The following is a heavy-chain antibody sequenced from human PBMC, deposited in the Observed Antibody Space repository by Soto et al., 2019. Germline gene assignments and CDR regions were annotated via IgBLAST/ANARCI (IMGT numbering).Heavy chain of an antibody. CDR1: GYTFTSYG. J-gene: IGHJ3*02. V-gene: IGHV1-18*01. D-gene: IGHD2-15*01. CDR3: ARSRYCSGGSCYSIGAFDI. CDR2: ISAYNGNT. Sequence: QVQLVQSGAEVKKPGASVKVSCKASGYTFTSYGISWVRQAPGQGLEWMGWISAYNGNTNYAQKLQGRVTMTTDKSTITAYIELRSLRADDTAVYYCARSRYCSGGSCYSIGAFDIWGQGTMVTVSS.